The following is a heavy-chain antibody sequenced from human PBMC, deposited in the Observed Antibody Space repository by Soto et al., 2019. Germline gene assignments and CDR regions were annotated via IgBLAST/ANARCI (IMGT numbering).Heavy chain of an antibody. J-gene: IGHJ5*02. CDR2: IIPIFGTA. CDR3: ARDRIVGATWFDP. V-gene: IGHV1-69*13. CDR1: GGTFSSYA. D-gene: IGHD1-26*01. Sequence: ASVKVSCKASGGTFSSYAISWVRQAPGQGLEWMGGIIPIFGTANYAQKFQGRVTITADESTSTAYMELSSLRSEDTAVYYCARDRIVGATWFDPWGQGTLVTVSS.